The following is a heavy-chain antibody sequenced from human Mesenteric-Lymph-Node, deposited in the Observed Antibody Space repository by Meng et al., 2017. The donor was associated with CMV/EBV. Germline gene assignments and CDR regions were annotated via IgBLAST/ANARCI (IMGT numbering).Heavy chain of an antibody. V-gene: IGHV3-43*01. CDR2: ITWDGTTT. CDR1: FRFDDYT. Sequence: FRFDDYTMHWVRQGPGKGLEWVSLITWDGTTTFYADSVKGRFTISRDNSKNSLFLQMNSLRIEDTAFYYCAKDLNDYDDYSVSSAPDYWGQGTLVTVSS. CDR3: AKDLNDYDDYSVSSAPDY. J-gene: IGHJ4*02. D-gene: IGHD4-17*01.